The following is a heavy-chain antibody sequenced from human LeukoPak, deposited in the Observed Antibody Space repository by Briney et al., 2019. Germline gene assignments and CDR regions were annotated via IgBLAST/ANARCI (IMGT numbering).Heavy chain of an antibody. D-gene: IGHD2/OR15-2a*01. Sequence: NTSETLSLTCAVSGGSFSGHYWNWIRQPPGKGLEWIGEINHSGSTNYNPSLKSRVTISVDTSKNQFSLKLSSVTAADTAVYYCARGAFYVGYFDYWGQGTLVTVSS. CDR2: INHSGST. CDR1: GGSFSGHY. J-gene: IGHJ4*02. CDR3: ARGAFYVGYFDY. V-gene: IGHV4-34*01.